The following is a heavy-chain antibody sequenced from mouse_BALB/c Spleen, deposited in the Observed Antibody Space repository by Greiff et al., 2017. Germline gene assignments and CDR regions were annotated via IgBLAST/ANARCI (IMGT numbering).Heavy chain of an antibody. CDR1: GYTFTDYE. D-gene: IGHD1-1*01. Sequence: QVQLQQSGAELVRPGASVTLSCKASGYTFTDYEMHWVKQTPVHGLEWIGAIDPETGGTAYNQKFKGKATLTADKSSSTAYMELRSLTSEDSAVYYCTRATVVALYYFDDWGQGTTLTVSS. V-gene: IGHV1-15*01. J-gene: IGHJ2*01. CDR2: IDPETGGT. CDR3: TRATVVALYYFDD.